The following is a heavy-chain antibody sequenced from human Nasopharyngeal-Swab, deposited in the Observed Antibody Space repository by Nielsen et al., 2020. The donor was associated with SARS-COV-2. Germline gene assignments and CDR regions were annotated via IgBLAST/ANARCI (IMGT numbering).Heavy chain of an antibody. D-gene: IGHD4-17*01. CDR1: GGSISSSRYY. V-gene: IGHV4-39*02. J-gene: IGHJ4*02. CDR3: ARVPSDYGDPAGFDY. Sequence: SETLSLTGTVSGGSISSSRYYWGWIRQPPGKGLEWIGYIYYSGSTYYNPSLESRVSMSVDTSKNHFSLKVSSVTAADTAVYYCARVPSDYGDPAGFDYWGQGILVTVSS. CDR2: IYYSGST.